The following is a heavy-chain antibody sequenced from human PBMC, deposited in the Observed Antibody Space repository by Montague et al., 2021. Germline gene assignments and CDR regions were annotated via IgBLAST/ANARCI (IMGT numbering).Heavy chain of an antibody. J-gene: IGHJ4*01. CDR3: GRDYWGSIDY. D-gene: IGHD7-27*01. CDR2: MRSSGSP. CDR1: GGSVNGYD. V-gene: IGHV4-59*02. Sequence: SETLSLTCSVSGGSVNGYDWSWIRQPSGKGLEWIGYMRSSGSPNYNPSFKSRLAISIDRSRNQFSLELSFVTAADTAIYFCGRDYWGSIDYWGHGILVTVSS.